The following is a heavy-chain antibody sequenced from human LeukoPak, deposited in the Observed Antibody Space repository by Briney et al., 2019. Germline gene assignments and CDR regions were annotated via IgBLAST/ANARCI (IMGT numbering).Heavy chain of an antibody. CDR1: GFTFTSYA. J-gene: IGHJ4*02. CDR3: ASDFSSTIFGVVTTLDY. D-gene: IGHD3-3*01. Sequence: PGGSLRLSCAASGFTFTSYAMSWVRQAPGKGLEWVSTIIGSGDSTYYADSVKGRFTISRDNSKNTLYLQMNSLRAEDTAVYYCASDFSSTIFGVVTTLDYWGQGTLVTVSS. CDR2: IIGSGDST. V-gene: IGHV3-23*01.